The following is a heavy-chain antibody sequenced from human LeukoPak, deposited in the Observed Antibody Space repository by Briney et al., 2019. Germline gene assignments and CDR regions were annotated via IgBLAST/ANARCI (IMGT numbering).Heavy chain of an antibody. CDR2: IYYSGST. J-gene: IGHJ5*02. CDR3: ARYVNWFDP. D-gene: IGHD3-10*02. V-gene: IGHV4-59*01. Sequence: SETLSLTCTVSGDSSSTYYWSWIQQPPGKGLEWIGYIYYSGSTNYNPSLKSRVTILVDTSKNQFSLKLSSVTAADTAVYYCARYVNWFDPWGQGILVTVSS. CDR1: GDSSSTYY.